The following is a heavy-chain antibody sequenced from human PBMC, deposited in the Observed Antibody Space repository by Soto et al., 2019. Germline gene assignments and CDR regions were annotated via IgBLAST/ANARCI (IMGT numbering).Heavy chain of an antibody. D-gene: IGHD4-17*01. CDR2: ISYSGST. Sequence: SETLSLTCTVSGGSISSDSYYWGWIRQPPEKGLEWIASISYSGSTYYNPTLKSRLTISVDTSKSQFSLKLSSVTAADTAVYYCARLSSYGDYAHWGQRTLVTVSS. J-gene: IGHJ4*02. V-gene: IGHV4-39*01. CDR3: ARLSSYGDYAH. CDR1: GGSISSDSYY.